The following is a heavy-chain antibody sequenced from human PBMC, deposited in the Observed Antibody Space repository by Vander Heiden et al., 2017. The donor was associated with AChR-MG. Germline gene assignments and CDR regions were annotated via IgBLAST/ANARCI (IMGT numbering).Heavy chain of an antibody. V-gene: IGHV3-48*02. CDR2: SSSSGSTI. J-gene: IGHJ4*02. CDR3: ARDAVGVPDY. D-gene: IGHD1-26*01. Sequence: EVQLVESGGGLVQPGGSLGLSRAAPGFTFNSYSMNWVRQAPGKGLEWVSYSSSSGSTIYYADSVRGRFTISRDNAKNSLYLQMNSLREEDTAVYYCARDAVGVPDYWGQGTLVTVSS. CDR1: GFTFNSYS.